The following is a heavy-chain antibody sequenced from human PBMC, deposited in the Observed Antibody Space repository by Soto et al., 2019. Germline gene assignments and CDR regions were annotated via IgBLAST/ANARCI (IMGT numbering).Heavy chain of an antibody. CDR2: TFFRSKWHT. CDR3: AKAITAPGPTTPTTGYYGMDV. Sequence: PSQTLSLTCVISGDTVSIGNAAWNWIRQSPSSGLQWLGRTFFRSKWHTDYAVSLRGRVTITADTSKNQFSLQLESVTPEDTAVYYCAKAITAPGPTTPTTGYYGMDVWGQGTTVTVSS. V-gene: IGHV6-1*01. CDR1: GDTVSIGNAA. D-gene: IGHD5-12*01. J-gene: IGHJ6*02.